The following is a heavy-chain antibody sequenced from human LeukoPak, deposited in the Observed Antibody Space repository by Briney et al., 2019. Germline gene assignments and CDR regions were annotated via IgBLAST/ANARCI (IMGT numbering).Heavy chain of an antibody. CDR2: IYYSGST. D-gene: IGHD1-26*01. CDR3: ARDREVTRSYNWFDP. CDR1: GGSISSYY. V-gene: IGHV4-59*12. J-gene: IGHJ5*02. Sequence: SETLSLTCTVSGGSISSYYWSWIRQPPGKGLEWIGYIYYSGSTNYNPSLKSRVAISVDTSKNQFSLKLSSVTAADTAVYYCARDREVTRSYNWFDPWGQGTLVTVSS.